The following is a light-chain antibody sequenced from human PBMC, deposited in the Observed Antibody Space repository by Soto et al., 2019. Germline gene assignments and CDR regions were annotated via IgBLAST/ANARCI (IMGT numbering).Light chain of an antibody. CDR3: QQLNSYPWT. Sequence: DIQLTQSPSFLSASVGDRVTITCRSSQGISSYLAWYQQTPGKAPKLLIYAAYTLQSGVPSRFSGSGSGTEFTLTISSLQPEDFATYYCQQLNSYPWTFGQGTKVEIK. CDR2: AAY. J-gene: IGKJ1*01. CDR1: QGISSY. V-gene: IGKV1-9*01.